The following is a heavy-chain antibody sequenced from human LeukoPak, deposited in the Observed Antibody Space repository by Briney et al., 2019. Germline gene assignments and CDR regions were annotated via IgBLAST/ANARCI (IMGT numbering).Heavy chain of an antibody. CDR1: GYTFTSYG. Sequence: ASVKVSCKASGYTFTSYGISWVRQAPGQGLEWTGWISAYNGNTNYAQKLRGRVTMTTDTSTSTAYMELRSLRSDDTAVYYCAREVAGTLDNWFDPWGQGTLVTVSS. CDR3: AREVAGTLDNWFDP. CDR2: ISAYNGNT. D-gene: IGHD6-19*01. J-gene: IGHJ5*02. V-gene: IGHV1-18*04.